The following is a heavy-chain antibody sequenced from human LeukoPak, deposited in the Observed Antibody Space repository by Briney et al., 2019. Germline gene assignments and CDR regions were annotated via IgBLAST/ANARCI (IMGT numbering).Heavy chain of an antibody. CDR2: ITSDGRT. V-gene: IGHV3-23*01. D-gene: IGHD3-22*01. CDR3: AKMYYYDSSGYDAFDI. Sequence: PGGSLRLSCAASGFTFSSSAMNWVRQAPGKGLEWVSLITSDGRTYYADSVKGRFTISRDNSKNTLFLQMNSLRAEDTAVYYCAKMYYYDSSGYDAFDIWGQGTMVTVSS. J-gene: IGHJ3*02. CDR1: GFTFSSSA.